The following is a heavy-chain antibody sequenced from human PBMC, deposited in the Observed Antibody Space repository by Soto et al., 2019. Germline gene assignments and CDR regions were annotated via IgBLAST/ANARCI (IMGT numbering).Heavy chain of an antibody. J-gene: IGHJ5*02. CDR2: INHSGST. CDR3: AGIVVVPAAMPGSWFDP. V-gene: IGHV4-34*01. D-gene: IGHD2-2*01. CDR1: GGSFSGYY. Sequence: SETLSLTCAVYGGSFSGYYWSWIRQPPGKGLEWIGEINHSGSTNYNPSLKSRVTISVDTSKNQFSLKLSSVTAADTAVYYCAGIVVVPAAMPGSWFDPWGQGTLVTVSS.